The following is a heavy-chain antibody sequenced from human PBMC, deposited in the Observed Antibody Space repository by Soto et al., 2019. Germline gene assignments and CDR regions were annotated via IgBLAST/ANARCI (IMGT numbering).Heavy chain of an antibody. D-gene: IGHD6-13*01. CDR3: ARVFRSSWYGGYYYGMDV. Sequence: SETLSLTCAVSGGSISGYYWSWIRQPPGKGLEWIGEINHSGSTNYNPSLKSRVTISVDTSKNQFSLNLSSVTAADTAVYYCARVFRSSWYGGYYYGMDVWGQGTTVTVSS. V-gene: IGHV4-34*01. CDR2: INHSGST. CDR1: GGSISGYY. J-gene: IGHJ6*02.